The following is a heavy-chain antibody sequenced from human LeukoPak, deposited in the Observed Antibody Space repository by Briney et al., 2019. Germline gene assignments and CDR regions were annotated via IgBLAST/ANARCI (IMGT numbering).Heavy chain of an antibody. CDR3: AKDETYYDILTGWFPY. D-gene: IGHD3-9*01. Sequence: GGSLRLSCAASGFTFSSYAMSWVRQARGKGLEWVSAISGSGGSTYYADSVKGRFTISRDNSKNTLYLQMSSLRAEDTAVYYCAKDETYYDILTGWFPYWGQGTLVTVSS. CDR1: GFTFSSYA. CDR2: ISGSGGST. V-gene: IGHV3-23*01. J-gene: IGHJ4*02.